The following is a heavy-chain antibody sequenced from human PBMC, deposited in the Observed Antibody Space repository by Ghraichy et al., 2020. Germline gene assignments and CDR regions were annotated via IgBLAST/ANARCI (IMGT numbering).Heavy chain of an antibody. D-gene: IGHD1-26*01. Sequence: GGSLRLSCAASGFTVSSNYMSWVRQAPGKGLEWVSVIYSGGNTYYTDSVKGRFTISRDNSKNTLYLQMNSMRAEDTAVYYCARFQYSGNYFDYWGQGTLVTVSS. V-gene: IGHV3-66*02. CDR1: GFTVSSNY. CDR3: ARFQYSGNYFDY. CDR2: IYSGGNT. J-gene: IGHJ4*02.